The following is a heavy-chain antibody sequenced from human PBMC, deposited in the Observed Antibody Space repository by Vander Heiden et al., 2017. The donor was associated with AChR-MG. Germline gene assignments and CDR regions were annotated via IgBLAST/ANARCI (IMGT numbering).Heavy chain of an antibody. CDR1: GYTSTSYA. CDR3: ARERYYYGSGSYPFDY. V-gene: IGHV1-3*01. D-gene: IGHD3-10*01. CDR2: INAGNGNT. J-gene: IGHJ4*02. Sequence: QVQLVQSGAEVKKPGASVKVSCKASGYTSTSYAMHWVRQAPGQRLEWMRWINAGNGNTKYSQKFQGRVTITRDTSASTAYMELSSLRSEDTAVYYCARERYYYGSGSYPFDYWGQGTLVTVSS.